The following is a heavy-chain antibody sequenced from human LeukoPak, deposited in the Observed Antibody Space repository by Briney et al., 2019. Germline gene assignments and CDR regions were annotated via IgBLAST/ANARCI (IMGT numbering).Heavy chain of an antibody. V-gene: IGHV4-39*06. J-gene: IGHJ4*02. D-gene: IGHD2-21*02. CDR2: VYYSGTT. Sequence: SQTLSLTCTVSGVSMSSSSYYWAWVRQSPGKGLEWIGSVYYSGTTHYESSLKSRVSISIDTSKTQFALKVNSVTVADTAVYYCARILDLVTTKTIDYWGQGSLVIVSS. CDR1: GVSMSSSSYY. CDR3: ARILDLVTTKTIDY.